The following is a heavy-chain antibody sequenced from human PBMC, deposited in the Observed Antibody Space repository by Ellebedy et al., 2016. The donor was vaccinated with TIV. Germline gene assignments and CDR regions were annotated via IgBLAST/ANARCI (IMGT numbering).Heavy chain of an antibody. D-gene: IGHD6-19*01. CDR1: GFSFRSRW. Sequence: GESLKISCAASGFSFRSRWMHWVRQAPGKGPVWVAHIKSDGSTTTYVDSVKGRFTISRDNAKSTLYLQMNSLRAEDTAVYYCVRSSGWDFDYWGQGTLVTVSS. CDR2: IKSDGSTT. V-gene: IGHV3-74*03. CDR3: VRSSGWDFDY. J-gene: IGHJ4*02.